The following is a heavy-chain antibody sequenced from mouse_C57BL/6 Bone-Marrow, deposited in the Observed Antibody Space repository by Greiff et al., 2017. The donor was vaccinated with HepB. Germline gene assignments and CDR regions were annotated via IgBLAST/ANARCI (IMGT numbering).Heavy chain of an antibody. D-gene: IGHD1-1*01. CDR2: ISDGGSYT. J-gene: IGHJ4*01. CDR3: ARGYYYGSSYEAMDY. CDR1: GFTFSSYA. V-gene: IGHV5-4*03. Sequence: DVKLQESGGGLVKPGGSLKLSCAASGFTFSSYAMSWVRQTPEKRLEWVATISDGGSYTYYPDNVKGRFTISRDNAKNNLYLQMSHLKSEDTAMYYCARGYYYGSSYEAMDYWGQGTSVTVSS.